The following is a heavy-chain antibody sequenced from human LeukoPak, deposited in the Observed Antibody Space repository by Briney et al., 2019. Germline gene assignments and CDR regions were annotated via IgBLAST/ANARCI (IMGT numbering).Heavy chain of an antibody. CDR1: GYTFTDYF. CDR3: ARLLTDFDC. J-gene: IGHJ4*02. CDR2: INPKSGST. V-gene: IGHV1-2*06. D-gene: IGHD4/OR15-4a*01. Sequence: ASVKVSCKASGYTFTDYFIHWVRQAPRQGLEWMGRINPKSGSTNYAQNFQGRVTMTTDTSITSAYMELSRLTSDDTAVYFCARLLTDFDCWGQGSLVTVSS.